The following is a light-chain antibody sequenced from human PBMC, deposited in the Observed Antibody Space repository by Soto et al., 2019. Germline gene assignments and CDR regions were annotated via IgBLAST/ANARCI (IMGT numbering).Light chain of an antibody. J-gene: IGLJ1*01. Sequence: QSVLTQPASVSGSPGQSITISCTGTSSDVGSYNLVSWYQQHPGKATKLMIYEDSKRPSGVSNRFSGSKSGNTASLTISGLQAEDEADYYCCSYAGSSTYVFGTGTKVTVL. CDR2: EDS. CDR1: SSDVGSYNL. CDR3: CSYAGSSTYV. V-gene: IGLV2-23*01.